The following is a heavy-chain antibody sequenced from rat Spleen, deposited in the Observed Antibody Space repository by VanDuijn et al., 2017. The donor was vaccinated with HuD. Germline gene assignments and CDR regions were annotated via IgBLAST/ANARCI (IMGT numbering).Heavy chain of an antibody. CDR1: GFTFSDYN. CDR3: VRHPDYSNYFDY. V-gene: IGHV5-7*01. Sequence: EVQLVESGGGLVQPGRSLKLSCAASGFTFSDYNMAWVRQAPKKGLEWVATISYDGGSTYYRDSVKGRFTVSRDNAKSTLYLQMDSLRSEDTATYYCVRHPDYSNYFDYWGQGVMVTVSS. D-gene: IGHD1-1*01. J-gene: IGHJ2*01. CDR2: ISYDGGST.